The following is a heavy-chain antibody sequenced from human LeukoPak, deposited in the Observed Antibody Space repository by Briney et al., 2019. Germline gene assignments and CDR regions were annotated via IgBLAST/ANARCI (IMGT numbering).Heavy chain of an antibody. V-gene: IGHV4-34*01. Sequence: PSETLSLTCAVYGGSFSGYYWSWIRQPPGKGLEWIGEINHSGSTNYNPSLKSRVTISADTSKNQFSLKLSSVAATDTAVYYCAGRYKNYNDTQNYYFDYWGQGTLVTVSS. CDR3: AGRYKNYNDTQNYYFDY. CDR2: INHSGST. D-gene: IGHD3-22*01. J-gene: IGHJ4*02. CDR1: GGSFSGYY.